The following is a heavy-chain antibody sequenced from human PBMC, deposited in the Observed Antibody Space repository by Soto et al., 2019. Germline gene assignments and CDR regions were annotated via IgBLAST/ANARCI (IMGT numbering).Heavy chain of an antibody. Sequence: QGQLVQAGAEVKKPGASVKVSCKASGYTFTMYGITWVRQAPGQGLEWMGWSSAYNGNTDYAEKFQGRVAMTTDSSRTPAYMELRSLRSDDPAVYDCARLHRYGDHPPDCWGQGTPVIVSS. J-gene: IGHJ4*02. V-gene: IGHV1-18*01. CDR2: SSAYNGNT. CDR1: GYTFTMYG. CDR3: ARLHRYGDHPPDC. D-gene: IGHD4-17*01.